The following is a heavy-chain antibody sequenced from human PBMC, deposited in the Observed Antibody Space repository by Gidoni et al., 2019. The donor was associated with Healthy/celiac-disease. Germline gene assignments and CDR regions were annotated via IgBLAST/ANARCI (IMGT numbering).Heavy chain of an antibody. V-gene: IGHV4-34*01. CDR1: GGSLSGYY. Sequence: QVQLQQWGAGLLKPSETLSLTCAVYGGSLSGYYWSWIRQPPGKGLEWIGEINHSGSTNYNPSLKSRVTISVDTSKNQFSLKLSSVTAADTAVYYCARGRSASYGYREDRYFDYWGQGPLVTVSS. J-gene: IGHJ4*02. CDR3: ARGRSASYGYREDRYFDY. D-gene: IGHD5-18*01. CDR2: INHSGST.